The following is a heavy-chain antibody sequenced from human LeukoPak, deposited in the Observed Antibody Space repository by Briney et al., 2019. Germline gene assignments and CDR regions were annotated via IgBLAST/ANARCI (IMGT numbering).Heavy chain of an antibody. Sequence: GGSLRLSCAASGFTFSSYWMSLVRQAPGRGLEWVANKKQDGSEKYYVDSVKGRFTISRDNAKNSLYLQMNSLRAEDTAVYYCARDGNVLRFLEWLSYFDYWGQGTLVTVSS. CDR1: GFTFSSYW. CDR3: ARDGNVLRFLEWLSYFDY. D-gene: IGHD3-3*01. CDR2: KKQDGSEK. V-gene: IGHV3-7*01. J-gene: IGHJ4*02.